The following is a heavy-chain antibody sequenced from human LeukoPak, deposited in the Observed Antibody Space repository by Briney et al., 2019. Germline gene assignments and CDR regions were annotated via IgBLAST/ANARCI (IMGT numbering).Heavy chain of an antibody. D-gene: IGHD4-23*01. CDR3: ARDPTTVVTLPYYFDF. Sequence: SETLSLTCAVYGGSFIGYHWNWIRQTPERGLEWIGEINHRGHTNYNPSLESRVTISVDTSKNQFSLKLRSVTAADTAVYYCARDPTTVVTLPYYFDFWGPGTLVTVSS. CDR1: GGSFIGYH. V-gene: IGHV4-34*01. J-gene: IGHJ4*02. CDR2: INHRGHT.